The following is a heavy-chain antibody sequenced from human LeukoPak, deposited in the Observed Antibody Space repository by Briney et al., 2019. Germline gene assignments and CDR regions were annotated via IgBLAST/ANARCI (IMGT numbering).Heavy chain of an antibody. CDR2: IDHRGDT. V-gene: IGHV4-34*01. D-gene: IGHD5-24*01. CDR3: ARGATISETGYFDF. Sequence: PSETLSLTCAVYGGSFSRYYWSWIRQSPGKGREWIAEIDHRGDTNYNPSVKSRVTISVDTSKNQFSLKVRSLSAADTAVYYCARGATISETGYFDFWGQGTLVTVSS. CDR1: GGSFSRYY. J-gene: IGHJ4*03.